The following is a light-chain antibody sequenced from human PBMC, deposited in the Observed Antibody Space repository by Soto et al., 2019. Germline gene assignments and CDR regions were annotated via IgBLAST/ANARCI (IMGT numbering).Light chain of an antibody. CDR3: QQYGSSGT. CDR1: QSVSSNY. Sequence: ESVLTQSPGTLSLSPEERATLSCRASQSVSSNYLAWYQQKPGQAPRLLIYGASTRATGIPDRFSGSGSGTDFTLTISRLEPEDFAVYYCQQYGSSGTFGQGTKVEIK. J-gene: IGKJ1*01. CDR2: GAS. V-gene: IGKV3-20*01.